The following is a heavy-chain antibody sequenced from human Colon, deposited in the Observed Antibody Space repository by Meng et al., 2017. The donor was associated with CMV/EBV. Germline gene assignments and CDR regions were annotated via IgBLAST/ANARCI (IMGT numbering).Heavy chain of an antibody. D-gene: IGHD2-2*01. J-gene: IGHJ4*02. Sequence: GGSLRLSCAASGFSFSTHGINWFRQAPGKGLEWISYINSNAATKDYADSVRGRFTISRDNRLNSVYLQMSSLRAADTAVYYCARGYCDPLNCYAGGGSWGQGALVTVSS. V-gene: IGHV3-48*04. CDR2: INSNAATK. CDR1: GFSFSTHG. CDR3: ARGYCDPLNCYAGGGS.